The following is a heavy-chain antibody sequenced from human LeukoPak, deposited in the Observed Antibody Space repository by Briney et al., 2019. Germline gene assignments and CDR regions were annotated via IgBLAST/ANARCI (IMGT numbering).Heavy chain of an antibody. J-gene: IGHJ4*02. CDR2: IKEDGSEK. CDR1: GFTFSNYW. Sequence: GGSLSLSCAASGFTFSNYWMSWVRQAPGKGLEWVANIKEDGSEKYYVDSVRGRFTISRDNARNSLYLQMNSLRAEDTAVYYCASGRQLGYWGQGTLVTVSS. D-gene: IGHD6-13*01. CDR3: ASGRQLGY. V-gene: IGHV3-7*01.